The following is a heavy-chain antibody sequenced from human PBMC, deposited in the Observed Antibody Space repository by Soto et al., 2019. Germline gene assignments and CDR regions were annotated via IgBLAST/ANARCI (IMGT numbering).Heavy chain of an antibody. CDR1: GGSISSGGYY. V-gene: IGHV4-31*03. CDR2: IYYSGST. J-gene: IGHJ4*02. Sequence: QVQLQESGPGLVKPSQTLSLTCTVSGGSISSGGYYWSWIRQHPGKGLEWIGYIYYSGSTYYNPSLKSRVTISVDTSKNQFSLKLSSVTAADTAVYYCAVSYYYDSSGYYPFDYWGQGTLVTVSS. D-gene: IGHD3-22*01. CDR3: AVSYYYDSSGYYPFDY.